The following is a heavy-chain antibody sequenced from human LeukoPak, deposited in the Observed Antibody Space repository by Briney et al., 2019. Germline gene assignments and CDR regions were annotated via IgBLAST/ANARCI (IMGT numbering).Heavy chain of an antibody. J-gene: IGHJ4*02. V-gene: IGHV3-30-3*01. Sequence: GRSLRLSCAASGFTFSSYAMHWVRQAPGKGLEWVAVISYDGSNKYYADSVKGRFTISRDNSKNTLYLQMNSLRDEDTAVYYCARDLWGTSGYRFDYWGQGTLVTVSS. CDR3: ARDLWGTSGYRFDY. D-gene: IGHD3-22*01. CDR1: GFTFSSYA. CDR2: ISYDGSNK.